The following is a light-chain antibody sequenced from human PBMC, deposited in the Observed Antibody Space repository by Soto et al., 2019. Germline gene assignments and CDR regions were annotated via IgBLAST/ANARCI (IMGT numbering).Light chain of an antibody. CDR2: EVS. CDR1: SSDVGAYNY. V-gene: IGLV2-14*01. Sequence: QSVLTQPASVSGSPGQTITISCTGTSSDVGAYNYVPWYQQHPGKAPKLMIYEVSNRPSGVSDRFSGSKSGNTASLTISGLQAADEADYYCSSKRTTASLVFGTGTKVTVL. J-gene: IGLJ1*01. CDR3: SSKRTTASLV.